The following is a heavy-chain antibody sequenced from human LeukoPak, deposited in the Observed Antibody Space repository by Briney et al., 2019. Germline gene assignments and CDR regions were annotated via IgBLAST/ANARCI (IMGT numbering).Heavy chain of an antibody. D-gene: IGHD3-9*01. J-gene: IGHJ4*02. Sequence: GGSLGLSCAASGFTFSSYSMMWVRQAPGKGLEWVSSISSSRSYINYATSVKGRFTISRDNAKNSLYLQMNSLRAEDTAVYYCARVRYFDWLLYFWGQGTLVTVSS. V-gene: IGHV3-21*01. CDR1: GFTFSSYS. CDR3: ARVRYFDWLLYF. CDR2: ISSSRSYI.